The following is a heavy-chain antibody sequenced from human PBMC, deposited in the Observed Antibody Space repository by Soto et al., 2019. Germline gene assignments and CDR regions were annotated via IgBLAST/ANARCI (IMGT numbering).Heavy chain of an antibody. CDR2: ISSSSSYI. J-gene: IGHJ5*02. V-gene: IGHV3-21*01. D-gene: IGHD2-2*02. CDR1: GFTFSSYS. CDR3: ASSYCSSTSCYTPWFDP. Sequence: LRLSCAASGFTFSSYSMNWVRQAAGKGLEWVSSISSSSSYIYYADSVKGRFTISRDNAKNSLYLQMNSRGAEDTAVYYCASSYCSSTSCYTPWFDPWGQGTLVTV.